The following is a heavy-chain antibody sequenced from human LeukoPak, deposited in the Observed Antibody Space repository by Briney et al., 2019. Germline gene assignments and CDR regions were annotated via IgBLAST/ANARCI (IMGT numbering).Heavy chain of an antibody. CDR3: ARGWRSSYCVADNCYVFDY. J-gene: IGHJ4*02. CDR2: INPSSGDT. D-gene: IGHD2-21*01. Sequence: ASVKVSCKASGYSFIDYYIHWVRQAPGQGLEWMGRINPSSGDTTYEQKLQGRVTMTRDTSISTAYMELSRLTSDDTAVYYCARGWRSSYCVADNCYVFDYWGQGTLVTVSS. CDR1: GYSFIDYY. V-gene: IGHV1-2*06.